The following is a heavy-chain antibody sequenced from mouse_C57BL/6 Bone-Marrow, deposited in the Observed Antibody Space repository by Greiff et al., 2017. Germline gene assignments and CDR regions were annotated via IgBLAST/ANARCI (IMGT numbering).Heavy chain of an antibody. CDR1: GYTFTSYW. CDR3: AKERYGNYVHWYFDV. CDR2: IDPSDSYT. Sequence: QVQLKQPGAELVKPGASVKLSCKASGYTFTSYWMQWVKQRPGQGLEWIGEIDPSDSYTNYNQKFKGKATLTVDTSSSTAYMQLSSLTSEDSAVYYCAKERYGNYVHWYFDVWGTGTTVTVSS. J-gene: IGHJ1*03. V-gene: IGHV1-50*01. D-gene: IGHD2-1*01.